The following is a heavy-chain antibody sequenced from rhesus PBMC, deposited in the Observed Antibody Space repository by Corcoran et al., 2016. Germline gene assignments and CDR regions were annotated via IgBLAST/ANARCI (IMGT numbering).Heavy chain of an antibody. V-gene: IGHV3S18*01. D-gene: IGHD4-4*01. Sequence: EVQLVESGGGLAKPGGSLRLSCAASGFSFSDYYMYWVRQAPGKGLEWVSGISYTGGSTYDADAGKGRCTISRENAKNTLYLQMDSLRAEDTAVYYCAREGSCGSSQGPFDYWGQGVLVTVSS. CDR3: AREGSCGSSQGPFDY. J-gene: IGHJ4*01. CDR1: GFSFSDYY. CDR2: ISYTGGST.